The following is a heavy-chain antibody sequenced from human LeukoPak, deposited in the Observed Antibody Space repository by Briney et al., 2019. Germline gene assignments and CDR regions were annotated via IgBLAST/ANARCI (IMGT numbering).Heavy chain of an antibody. D-gene: IGHD3-22*01. Sequence: GGSLRLSCAASGFTFSSYGMSWVRQAPGKGLEWVSAISGSGGSTYYADSVKARFTISRDNSKNTLYLQMNSLRAEDTAVYYCARDFHRRLYDSSGYYPYWGQGTLVTVSS. V-gene: IGHV3-23*01. CDR2: ISGSGGST. CDR3: ARDFHRRLYDSSGYYPY. CDR1: GFTFSSYG. J-gene: IGHJ4*02.